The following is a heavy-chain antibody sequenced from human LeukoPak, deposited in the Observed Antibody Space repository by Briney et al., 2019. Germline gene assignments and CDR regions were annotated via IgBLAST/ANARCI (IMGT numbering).Heavy chain of an antibody. CDR1: GGSISSGSYY. D-gene: IGHD3-10*01. CDR2: IYTSGST. J-gene: IGHJ4*02. Sequence: PSQTLSLTCTVSGGSISSGSYYWSWIRQPAGKGLEWIGRIYTSGSTNYNPSLKSRVTISVDTSKNQFSLKLSSVTAADTAVYYCARGLYYGSGRQQGLGFDYWGQGTLATVSS. CDR3: ARGLYYGSGRQQGLGFDY. V-gene: IGHV4-61*02.